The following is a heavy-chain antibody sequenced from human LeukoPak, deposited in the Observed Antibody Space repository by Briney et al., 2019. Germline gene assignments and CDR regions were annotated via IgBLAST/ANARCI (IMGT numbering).Heavy chain of an antibody. CDR2: IYSTGST. CDR3: ARQIASAGTAGFDF. Sequence: SETLSLTCTVSGGSISSYYWSWIRQPTGKGLEWIGRIYSTGSTNYNPSLKSRVTMSVDTSKNQFSLRLRSVIAADTAVYYCARQIASAGTAGFDFWGQGALVTVSS. CDR1: GGSISSYY. V-gene: IGHV4-4*07. D-gene: IGHD6-13*01. J-gene: IGHJ4*02.